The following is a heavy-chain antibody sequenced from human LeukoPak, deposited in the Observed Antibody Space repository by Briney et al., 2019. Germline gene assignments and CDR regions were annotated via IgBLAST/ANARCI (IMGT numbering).Heavy chain of an antibody. CDR2: INTDGSIT. CDR3: TKDLTGEVDY. CDR1: GFTFSNYW. Sequence: GGSLRLSCAASGFTFSNYWMHWVRQAPGKGLVWVSRINTDGSITTYADSVKGRFTISRDNAKNTLYLQMNSLRVEDTAVYYCTKDLTGEVDYWGQGTLVPVSS. J-gene: IGHJ4*02. V-gene: IGHV3-74*01. D-gene: IGHD7-27*01.